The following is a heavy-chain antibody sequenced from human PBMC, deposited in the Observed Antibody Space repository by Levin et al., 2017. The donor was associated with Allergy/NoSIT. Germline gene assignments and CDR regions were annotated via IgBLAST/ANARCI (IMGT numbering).Heavy chain of an antibody. J-gene: IGHJ4*02. D-gene: IGHD3-22*01. CDR2: INQSGTT. CDR3: ARGQRSDYYDASGFYYVFDH. V-gene: IGHV4-34*01. Sequence: PSETLSLTCAVYGGSVSGYYWSWNRQPPGKGLEWIGEINQSGTTNYNPSIKSRVTMSIDTSTDQFSLRLSSVTAADTAVYYCARGQRSDYYDASGFYYVFDHWGQGTLVTVSS. CDR1: GGSVSGYY.